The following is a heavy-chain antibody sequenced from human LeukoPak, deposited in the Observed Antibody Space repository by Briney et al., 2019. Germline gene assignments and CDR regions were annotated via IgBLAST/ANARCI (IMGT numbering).Heavy chain of an antibody. CDR2: INWNGSIT. CDR1: GFTFDDFG. CDR3: TRDETGIDY. Sequence: GGSLRLSCTTSGFTFDDFGLSWVRQAPGKGPEWVSSINWNGSITPYADSVRGRFTISRDNDKNSLYLQMKSLKVEDTALYYCTRDETGIDYWGQGTRVTVSS. V-gene: IGHV3-20*04. J-gene: IGHJ4*02. D-gene: IGHD1-1*01.